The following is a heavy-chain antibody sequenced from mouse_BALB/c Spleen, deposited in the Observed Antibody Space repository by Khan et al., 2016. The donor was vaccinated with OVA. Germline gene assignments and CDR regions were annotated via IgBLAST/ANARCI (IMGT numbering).Heavy chain of an antibody. Sequence: QVQLLQSGPGLVAPSQSLSITCTASGFSLTSYGVNWVRQPPGKGLEWLGVIWGDGSTNYHSALISRLSIFTDNSKSQVFLNCNSMQTDDTATYNCARGGDGSTYAMDYWGQGTSVTVSS. J-gene: IGHJ4*01. CDR3: ARGGDGSTYAMDY. D-gene: IGHD2-3*01. V-gene: IGHV2-3*01. CDR1: GFSLTSYG. CDR2: IWGDGST.